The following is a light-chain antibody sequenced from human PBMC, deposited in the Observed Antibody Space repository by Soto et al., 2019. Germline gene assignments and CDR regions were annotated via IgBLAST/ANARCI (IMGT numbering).Light chain of an antibody. Sequence: QSVLTQPASVSGSPGQSITISCTGTSSDVGSYNFVSWYQQLPGKAPKLMIYEVSNRPSGVSNRFSGSKSGNTASLTISGLQAEDEADYYCSSFTSNRIYVFGPGTKVTVL. CDR3: SSFTSNRIYV. J-gene: IGLJ1*01. CDR1: SSDVGSYNF. CDR2: EVS. V-gene: IGLV2-14*01.